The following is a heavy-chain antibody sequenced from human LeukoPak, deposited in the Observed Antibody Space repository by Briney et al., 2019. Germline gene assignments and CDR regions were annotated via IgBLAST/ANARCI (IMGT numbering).Heavy chain of an antibody. CDR1: GFTFSSYA. Sequence: GGSLRLSSVASGFTFSSYAMSWVRQPPGKGLEWVSAIRGSGGSTYYADSVKGRFTISRDNSKNPLYLQMNSLRAEDTAVYYCAKNAYYGSGSYLFGYWGQGTLVTVS. J-gene: IGHJ4*02. V-gene: IGHV3-23*01. CDR2: IRGSGGST. D-gene: IGHD3-10*01. CDR3: AKNAYYGSGSYLFGY.